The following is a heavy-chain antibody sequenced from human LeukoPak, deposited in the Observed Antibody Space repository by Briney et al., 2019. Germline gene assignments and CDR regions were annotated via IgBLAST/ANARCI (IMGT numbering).Heavy chain of an antibody. V-gene: IGHV3-53*01. D-gene: IGHD3-10*01. CDR1: GFTVANDR. CDR3: VRERFGAIVGN. Sequence: GGSLRLSCAASGFTVANDRMSWVRQPPGKGLEWVSTVYGGGNTAYTDSVKGRFTISRDTSKNTLLLQMNSLRAEDTAVYFCVRERFGAIVGNWGQGALVIVSS. J-gene: IGHJ4*02. CDR2: VYGGGNT.